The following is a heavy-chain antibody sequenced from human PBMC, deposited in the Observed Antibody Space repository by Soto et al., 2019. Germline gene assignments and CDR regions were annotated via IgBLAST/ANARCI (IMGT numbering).Heavy chain of an antibody. D-gene: IGHD2-15*01. CDR3: ATPGYCSGGSCPSDAFDI. J-gene: IGHJ3*02. CDR2: FDPEDGET. V-gene: IGHV1-24*01. CDR1: GYTLTELS. Sequence: ASVKVSCKVSGYTLTELSMHWVRQAPGKGLEWMGGFDPEDGETIYARKFQGRVTMTEDTSTDTAYMELSSLRSEDTAVYYCATPGYCSGGSCPSDAFDIWGQGTMVTVSS.